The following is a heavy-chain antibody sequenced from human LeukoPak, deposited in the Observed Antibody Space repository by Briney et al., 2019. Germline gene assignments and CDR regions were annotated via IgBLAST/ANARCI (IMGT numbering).Heavy chain of an antibody. J-gene: IGHJ6*03. V-gene: IGHV3-30*02. D-gene: IGHD3-10*01. Sequence: GGSLRLSCAASGFTFSSYGMHWVRQAPGKGLEWVAFIRYDGSNKYYADSVKGQFTISRDNSKNTLYLQMNSLRAEDTAVYYCAKDPQLLWFGDISYYMDVWGKGTTVTVSS. CDR1: GFTFSSYG. CDR3: AKDPQLLWFGDISYYMDV. CDR2: IRYDGSNK.